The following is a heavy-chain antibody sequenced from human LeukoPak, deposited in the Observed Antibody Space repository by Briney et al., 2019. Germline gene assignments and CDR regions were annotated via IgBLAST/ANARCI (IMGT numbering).Heavy chain of an antibody. J-gene: IGHJ3*02. CDR3: ARDGKGDAFDI. V-gene: IGHV3-21*01. Sequence: GGSLRLSCAASGFTFSSYSMNWVRQAPGMGLEWVSSISSSSSYIYYADSVKGRFTISRDNAKNSLYLQMNSLRAEDTAVYYCARDGKGDAFDIWGQGTMVTVSS. CDR2: ISSSSSYI. D-gene: IGHD1-26*01. CDR1: GFTFSSYS.